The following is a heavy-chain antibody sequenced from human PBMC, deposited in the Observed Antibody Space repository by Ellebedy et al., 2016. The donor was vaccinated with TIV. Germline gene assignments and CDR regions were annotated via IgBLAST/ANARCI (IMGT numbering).Heavy chain of an antibody. CDR2: INPSGGGA. CDR3: ARDEDFWSGHFDY. CDR1: GFTFTSYY. Sequence: AASVKVSCKASGFTFTSYYMHWVRQAPGQGLEWMGIINPSGGGASYAQKFQGRVTMTRDTSTSTVYMELRSLRSDDTAVYYCARDEDFWSGHFDYWGQGTLVTVSS. V-gene: IGHV1-46*01. J-gene: IGHJ4*02. D-gene: IGHD3-3*01.